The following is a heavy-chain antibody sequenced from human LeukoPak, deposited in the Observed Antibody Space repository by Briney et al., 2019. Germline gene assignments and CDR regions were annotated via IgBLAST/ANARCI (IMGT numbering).Heavy chain of an antibody. CDR3: ARDNLRSGSIFDY. D-gene: IGHD1-26*01. CDR1: GGSISSYY. J-gene: IGHJ4*02. CDR2: IHYSGSI. V-gene: IGHV4-59*01. Sequence: PSETLSLTCTVSGGSISSYYWSWIRQPPGKALGWIGYIHYSGSINYNPSLKSRVTISVDTSKNQFSLKLSSVTAADTAVYYCARDNLRSGSIFDYWGQGTLVTVSS.